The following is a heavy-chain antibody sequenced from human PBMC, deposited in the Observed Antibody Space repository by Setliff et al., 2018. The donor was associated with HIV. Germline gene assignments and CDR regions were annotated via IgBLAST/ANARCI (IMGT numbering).Heavy chain of an antibody. CDR3: ARQGGYNSPLMV. D-gene: IGHD3-10*01. CDR1: GGPITSYY. V-gene: IGHV4-59*08. J-gene: IGHJ4*02. Sequence: TSETLSLTCTVSGGPITSYYWNWIRQSPGKGLEWIGYIFDSGTTKYNPSVTSRVTISVDASKNQFFLQLISVTAADTAVYYCARQGGYNSPLMVWGQGKLVTVSS. CDR2: IFDSGTT.